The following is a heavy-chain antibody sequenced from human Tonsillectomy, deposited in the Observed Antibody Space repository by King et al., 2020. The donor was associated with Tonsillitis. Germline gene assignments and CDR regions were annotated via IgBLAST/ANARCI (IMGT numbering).Heavy chain of an antibody. D-gene: IGHD3-10*01. V-gene: IGHV4-30-2*01. CDR1: GGSISSGGYS. CDR3: ARGDSDYGSGSYPHWFDP. J-gene: IGHJ5*02. Sequence: QLQESGSGLVKPSQTLSLTCAVSGGSISSGGYSWSWIRQPPGKGLEWIGYIYHSGSTYYNPSLKSRVTISVDRSKNQFSLKLSSVTAADTAVYYCARGDSDYGSGSYPHWFDPWGQGTLVTVSS. CDR2: IYHSGST.